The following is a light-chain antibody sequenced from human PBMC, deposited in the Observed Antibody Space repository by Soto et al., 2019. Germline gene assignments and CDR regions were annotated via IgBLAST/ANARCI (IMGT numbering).Light chain of an antibody. V-gene: IGLV1-51*02. CDR1: SSNIGRNY. J-gene: IGLJ1*01. CDR3: AVWDNPGFF. Sequence: QSVLTQPPSVSAAPGQKVTISCSGSSSNIGRNYVSWYQQFPGAAPKLLIYEHNKRPSGVPDRFSGSRSATSATLDITGLQAGDEADYYSAVWDNPGFFFGTGTKVPVL. CDR2: EHN.